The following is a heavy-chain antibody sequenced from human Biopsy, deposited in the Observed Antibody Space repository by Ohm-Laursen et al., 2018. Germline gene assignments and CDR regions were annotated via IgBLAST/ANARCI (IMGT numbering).Heavy chain of an antibody. CDR1: PGTFTSYG. CDR3: AREAIGYQLPCDD. V-gene: IGHV1-69*11. CDR2: IIPILRTT. J-gene: IGHJ4*02. D-gene: IGHD2-2*01. Sequence: ASVKVSCNAPPGTFTSYGIIWVRQAPGQGLEWMGRIIPILRTTAYAQTFLGRVTITADSPTSTVDMELTSLTSDDTAVYFCAREAIGYQLPCDDWGQGTLVTVSS.